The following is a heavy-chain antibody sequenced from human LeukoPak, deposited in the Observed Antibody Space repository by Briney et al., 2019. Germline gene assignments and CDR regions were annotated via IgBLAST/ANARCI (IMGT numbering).Heavy chain of an antibody. CDR2: IYYSGST. CDR3: ARGDYFDSSGYSGASLFDY. J-gene: IGHJ4*02. Sequence: SSETLSLTCTVSGGSISSYYWSWVRQPPGKGLEWIGYIYYSGSTNYNPSLKSRVTISVDTSKNQFSLKLSSVTAADTAVYYCARGDYFDSSGYSGASLFDYWGQGTLVTVSS. CDR1: GGSISSYY. D-gene: IGHD3-22*01. V-gene: IGHV4-59*01.